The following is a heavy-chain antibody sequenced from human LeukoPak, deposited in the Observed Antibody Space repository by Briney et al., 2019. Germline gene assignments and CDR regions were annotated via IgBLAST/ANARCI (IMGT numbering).Heavy chain of an antibody. CDR3: ARRQLVGGWFDP. D-gene: IGHD6-6*01. CDR1: GGSISSNNYY. V-gene: IGHV4-30-2*01. J-gene: IGHJ5*02. CDR2: IQHSGST. Sequence: SQTLSLICTVSGGSISSNNYYWSWMRQPPGKGLEWIGYIQHSGSTYYNPSLKSRVTISVDRSKNQFSLKLSFVTAADTAVYYCARRQLVGGWFDPWGQGTLVTVSS.